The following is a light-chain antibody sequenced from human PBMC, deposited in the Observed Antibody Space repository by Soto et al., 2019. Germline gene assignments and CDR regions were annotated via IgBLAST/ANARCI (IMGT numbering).Light chain of an antibody. CDR2: SNN. Sequence: QSVLTQPPSASGTPGQRVTNSCSGSSSNIGSNTVNWYQQVPGTAPKLLIYSNNQRPSGVPDRFSGSKSGTSASLAISGLQSEDEGDYYCAAWDDSLNGNVFGTGTKVTVL. CDR3: AAWDDSLNGNV. J-gene: IGLJ1*01. V-gene: IGLV1-44*01. CDR1: SSNIGSNT.